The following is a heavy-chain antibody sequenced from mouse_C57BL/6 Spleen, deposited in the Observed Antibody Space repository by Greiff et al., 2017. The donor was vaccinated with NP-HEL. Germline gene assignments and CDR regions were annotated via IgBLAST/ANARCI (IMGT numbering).Heavy chain of an antibody. CDR1: GYTFTSYW. D-gene: IGHD1-1*01. CDR2: IDPSDSYT. CDR3: ARRNYGSSDWYFDV. J-gene: IGHJ1*03. V-gene: IGHV1-69*01. Sequence: QVQLQQPGAELVMPGASVKLSCKASGYTFTSYWMHWVKQRPGQGLEWIGEIDPSDSYTNYNQKFKGKSTLTVDKSSSTASMQLSSLTSEDSAVYYCARRNYGSSDWYFDVWGTGTTVTVSS.